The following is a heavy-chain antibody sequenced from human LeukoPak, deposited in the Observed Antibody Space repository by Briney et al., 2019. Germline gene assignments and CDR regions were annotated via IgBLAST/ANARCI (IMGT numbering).Heavy chain of an antibody. CDR2: ISSSGSTI. CDR3: ARASMVRGVINGYYYYYGMDV. D-gene: IGHD3-10*01. CDR1: GFTFSDYY. V-gene: IGHV3-11*04. J-gene: IGHJ6*04. Sequence: KPGGSLRLSCAASGFTFSDYYMSWIRQAPGKGLEWVSYISSSGSTIYYADSVKGRFTISRDNAKNSLYLQMNSLRAEDTAVYYCARASMVRGVINGYYYYYGMDVWGKGTTVTVSS.